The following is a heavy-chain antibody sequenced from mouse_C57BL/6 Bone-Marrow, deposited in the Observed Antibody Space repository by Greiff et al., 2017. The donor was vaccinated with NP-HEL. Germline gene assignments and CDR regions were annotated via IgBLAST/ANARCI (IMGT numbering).Heavy chain of an antibody. CDR3: AREGYYGSSTWFAY. D-gene: IGHD1-1*01. J-gene: IGHJ3*01. Sequence: QVQLQQSGPELVKPGASVKISCKASGYTFTDYYINWVKQRPGQGLEWIGWFFPGSGSTYYNEKFKGKATLTVDKSSSTAYMLLSSLTSEDSAVYFCAREGYYGSSTWFAYWGQGTLVTVSA. CDR2: FFPGSGST. CDR1: GYTFTDYY. V-gene: IGHV1-75*01.